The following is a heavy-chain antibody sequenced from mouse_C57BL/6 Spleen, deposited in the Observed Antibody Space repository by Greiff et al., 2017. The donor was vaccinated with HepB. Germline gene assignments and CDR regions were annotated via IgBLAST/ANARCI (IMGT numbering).Heavy chain of an antibody. D-gene: IGHD2-3*01. CDR1: GYAFTNYL. Sequence: QVQLQQSGAELVRPGTSVKVSCKASGYAFTNYLIEWVKQRPGQGLEWIGVINPGSGGTNYNEKFKGKATLTADKSSSTAYMQLSSLTSEDSAVYFCARDVYYWFAYWGQGTLVTVSA. V-gene: IGHV1-54*01. CDR3: ARDVYYWFAY. CDR2: INPGSGGT. J-gene: IGHJ3*01.